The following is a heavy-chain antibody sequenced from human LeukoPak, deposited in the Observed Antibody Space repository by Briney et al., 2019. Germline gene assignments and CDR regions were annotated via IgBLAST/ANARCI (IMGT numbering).Heavy chain of an antibody. CDR3: ARDILSYSYYMDI. V-gene: IGHV4-59*11. J-gene: IGHJ6*03. CDR2: IYYSGIT. Sequence: SETLSLTCTASGGSISSHYWSWIRQPPGNRLEWIGYIYYSGITNYNPSLKSRVTISVDTSKNQFSLKLSSVTAADTAVYYCARDILSYSYYMDIWGKGTTVTVSS. CDR1: GGSISSHY. D-gene: IGHD3-10*01.